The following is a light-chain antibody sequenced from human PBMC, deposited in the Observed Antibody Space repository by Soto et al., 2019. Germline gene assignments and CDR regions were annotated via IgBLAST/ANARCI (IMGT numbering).Light chain of an antibody. Sequence: FTQSPGTLSLSPGERATLSCRASESVRSSFLTWYQRKPGKAPRLLIYGSFSRATGIPDRLSGSGSGTDFTLTIRRLEPEDFAVYYCQQYGSLITFGQGTRLEIK. CDR1: ESVRSSF. CDR2: GSF. CDR3: QQYGSLIT. V-gene: IGKV3-20*01. J-gene: IGKJ5*01.